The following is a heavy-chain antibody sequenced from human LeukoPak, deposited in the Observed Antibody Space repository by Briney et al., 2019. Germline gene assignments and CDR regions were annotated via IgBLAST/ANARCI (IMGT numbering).Heavy chain of an antibody. CDR2: IYYSGST. CDR3: AANTGQYYYYYYMDV. J-gene: IGHJ6*03. Sequence: PSETLSLTCTVSGGSISSYYWSWLRQPPGKGLEWIGYIYYSGSTNYNPSLKSRVTISVDTSKNQFSLKLSSVTAADTAVYYCAANTGQYYYYYYMDVWGKGTTVTISS. CDR1: GGSISSYY. V-gene: IGHV4-59*01. D-gene: IGHD2/OR15-2a*01.